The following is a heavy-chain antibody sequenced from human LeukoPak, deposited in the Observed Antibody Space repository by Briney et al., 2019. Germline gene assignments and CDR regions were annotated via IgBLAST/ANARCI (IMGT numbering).Heavy chain of an antibody. J-gene: IGHJ6*03. D-gene: IGHD4-11*01. CDR1: GGSISSGSYY. Sequence: SETLSLTCTVSGGSISSGSYYWTWIRQPPGKGLEWIGYIDHTGTTSYNPSLNSRVTISRDTSKNHFSLQLSSVTAADTAVYFCARGRVSSSTWHSTYYYYFYMDVWGKGTTVTVSS. CDR3: ARGRVSSSTWHSTYYYYFYMDV. V-gene: IGHV4-61*03. CDR2: IDHTGTT.